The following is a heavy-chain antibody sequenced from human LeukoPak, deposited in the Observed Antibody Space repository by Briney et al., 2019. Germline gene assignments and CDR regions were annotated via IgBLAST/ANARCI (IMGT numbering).Heavy chain of an antibody. CDR3: ASFPRIAAAGHFDY. Sequence: PGGSLRLSCAASGFTFSSYGMHWVRQAPGKGLEWVAFIRYDGSNKYYADSVKGRFTISRDNSKNTLYLQMNSLRAEDTAVYYCASFPRIAAAGHFDYWGQGTLVTVSS. CDR1: GFTFSSYG. V-gene: IGHV3-30*02. D-gene: IGHD6-13*01. J-gene: IGHJ4*02. CDR2: IRYDGSNK.